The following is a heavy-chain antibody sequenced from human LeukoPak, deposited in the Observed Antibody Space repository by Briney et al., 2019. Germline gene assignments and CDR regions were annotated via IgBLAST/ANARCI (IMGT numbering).Heavy chain of an antibody. CDR3: AKDTHYFEH. CDR1: GFTFRNFA. V-gene: IGHV3-23*01. Sequence: GGSLRLSCEASGFTFRNFAMTWVRQAPVRGPEWVSTISGGRGGAFYADSVKGRFTISRDDSKSTLYLQMRSLSVEDTAVYFCAKDTHYFEHWGQGVLVTVAS. CDR2: ISGGRGGA. J-gene: IGHJ4*02.